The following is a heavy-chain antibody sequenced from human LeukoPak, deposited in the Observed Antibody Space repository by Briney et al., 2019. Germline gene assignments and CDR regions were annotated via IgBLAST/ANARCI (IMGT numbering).Heavy chain of an antibody. J-gene: IGHJ4*02. D-gene: IGHD3-16*02. CDR2: VSGSGGST. CDR1: GFTFSSYA. CDR3: AKDHYDYVWGSYRADY. Sequence: GGSLRLSCAASGFTFSSYAMSWVRQAPGKGLEWVSAVSGSGGSTYYADSVKGRFTISRDNSKNTLYLQMNSLRAEDTAVYYCAKDHYDYVWGSYRADYWGQGTLVTVSS. V-gene: IGHV3-23*01.